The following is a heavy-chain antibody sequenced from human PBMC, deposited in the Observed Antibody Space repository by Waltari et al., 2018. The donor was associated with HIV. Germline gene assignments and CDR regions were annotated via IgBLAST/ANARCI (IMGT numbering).Heavy chain of an antibody. CDR3: ARLQTWFDY. J-gene: IGHJ4*02. V-gene: IGHV3-48*02. CDR2: IGSTGRTT. CDR1: GFTFSSYG. Sequence: EVQLVESGGGLVPPGGFLRLSCAASGFTFSSYGMNWVRQAPGKGLEWVAHIGSTGRTTHYADSVKGRFTISRDDAKNSLYLQANSLRDEDTGVYFCARLQTWFDYWGQGTLVAVSS.